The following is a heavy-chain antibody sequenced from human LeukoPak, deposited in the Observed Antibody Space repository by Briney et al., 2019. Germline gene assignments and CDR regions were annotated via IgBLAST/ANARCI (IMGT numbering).Heavy chain of an antibody. CDR1: GGSFSGYY. J-gene: IGHJ4*02. CDR2: INHSGST. V-gene: IGHV4-34*01. Sequence: PSETLSLTCAVYGGSFSGYYWSWIRQPPGKGLEWIGEINHSGSTNYNPPLKSRVTISVDTSKNQFSLKLSSVTAADTAVYYCARGQEKRWLQFRTSYDYWGQGTLVTVSS. D-gene: IGHD5-24*01. CDR3: ARGQEKRWLQFRTSYDY.